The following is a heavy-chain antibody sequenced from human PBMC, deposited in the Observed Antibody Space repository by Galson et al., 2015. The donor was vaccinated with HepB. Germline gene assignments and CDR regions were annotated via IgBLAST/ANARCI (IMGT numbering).Heavy chain of an antibody. CDR3: ASRHSYFRSGTWYNVSDF. J-gene: IGHJ4*02. CDR1: GYRFTSFW. CDR2: IAPSDSYT. Sequence: QSGAEVKKPGESLRISCKASGYRFTSFWISWVRQMPGKVLEWMVRIAPSDSYTAYSSSFPGHVTISADKSITTSYLQWSSLKASDTAMYYCASRHSYFRSGTWYNVSDFWGQGTMVTVSS. D-gene: IGHD3-10*01. V-gene: IGHV5-10-1*01.